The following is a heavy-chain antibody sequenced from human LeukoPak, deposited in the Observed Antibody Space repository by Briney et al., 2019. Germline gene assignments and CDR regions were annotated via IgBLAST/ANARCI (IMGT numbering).Heavy chain of an antibody. D-gene: IGHD3-22*01. J-gene: IGHJ4*02. CDR1: GYTFTSNY. CDR2: ISPSGGST. CDR3: ARDLFSYDSSGYYGGFDY. V-gene: IGHV1-46*01. Sequence: ASVKVSCKAFGYTFTSNYMHWVRQAPGQGPEWMGVISPSGGSTTYAQKFQGRVTLTRDMSTSTDYLELSSLRSEDTAVYYCARDLFSYDSSGYYGGFDYWGQGTLVTVSS.